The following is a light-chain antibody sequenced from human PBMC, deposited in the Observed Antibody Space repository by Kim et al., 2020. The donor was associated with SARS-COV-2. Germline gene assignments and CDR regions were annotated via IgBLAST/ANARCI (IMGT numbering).Light chain of an antibody. J-gene: IGKJ3*01. CDR3: QQYGSSPFT. Sequence: PGERATSSCRASQSVTSSYLAWYQQKPGQAPRLLIYGASNRATGIPDRFSGSGSGTDFTLTLSRLEPEDFAVYYCQQYGSSPFTFGPGTKVDIK. CDR1: QSVTSSY. V-gene: IGKV3-20*01. CDR2: GAS.